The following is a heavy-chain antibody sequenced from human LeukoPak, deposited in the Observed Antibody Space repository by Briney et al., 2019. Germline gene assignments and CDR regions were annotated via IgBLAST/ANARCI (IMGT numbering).Heavy chain of an antibody. CDR2: IYTSGST. CDR1: GGSVSSGSYY. CDR3: ARVGPPYGSHNWFDP. V-gene: IGHV4-61*02. Sequence: PSQTLSLTCAVSGGSVSSGSYYWSWIRQPAGKGLEWIGRIYTSGSTDYNPSLKSRVTISIDTSKNQFSLQLNSVTPEDTAVYYCARVGPPYGSHNWFDPWGQGTLVTVSS. J-gene: IGHJ5*02. D-gene: IGHD1-26*01.